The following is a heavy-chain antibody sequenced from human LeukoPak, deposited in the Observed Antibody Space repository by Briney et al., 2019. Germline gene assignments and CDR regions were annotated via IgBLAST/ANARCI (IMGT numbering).Heavy chain of an antibody. CDR3: AKAGDVDTVMGIDY. D-gene: IGHD5-18*01. CDR1: GFTFDDYA. Sequence: GGSLRLSCAASGFTFDDYAMHWVRQAPGKGLEWVSLSWDGGSTYYADSVKGRFTISRDNSKNSLYLQMNSLRAEDTALYYCAKAGDVDTVMGIDYWGQGTLVTVSS. CDR2: SWDGGST. J-gene: IGHJ4*02. V-gene: IGHV3-43D*03.